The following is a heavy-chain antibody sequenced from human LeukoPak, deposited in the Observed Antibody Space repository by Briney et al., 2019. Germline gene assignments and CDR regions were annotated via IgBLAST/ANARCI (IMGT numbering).Heavy chain of an antibody. CDR1: GFTFNDYA. CDR2: ISWHSGSI. CDR3: AKDSRPRNNDCRTTNFFSYYFDW. D-gene: IGHD1-7*01. J-gene: IGHJ4*02. Sequence: GGSLRPSCAASGFTFNDYAMHWVRQAPGKGLEWVSSISWHSGSIGYADAVKGRFTISRDNAKNSLYLQMNSLRAEDMALYYCAKDSRPRNNDCRTTNFFSYYFDWWGQGTLVTVSS. V-gene: IGHV3-9*03.